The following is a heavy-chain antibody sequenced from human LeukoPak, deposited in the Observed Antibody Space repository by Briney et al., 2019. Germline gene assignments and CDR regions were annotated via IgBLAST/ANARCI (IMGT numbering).Heavy chain of an antibody. CDR1: GFTFSSYG. D-gene: IGHD3-22*01. V-gene: IGHV3-30*18. Sequence: PGGSLRLSCAASGFTFSSYGMHWVRHAPGRGLEWVAVISYDGSNKYYADSVKGRFTISRDNSKNTLYLQMNSLRAEDTAVYYCAKEDLYYYDSSGINDYWGQGTLVTVSS. CDR2: ISYDGSNK. CDR3: AKEDLYYYDSSGINDY. J-gene: IGHJ4*02.